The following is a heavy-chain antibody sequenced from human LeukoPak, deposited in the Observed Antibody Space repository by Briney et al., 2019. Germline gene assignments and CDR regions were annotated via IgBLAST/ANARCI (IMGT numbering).Heavy chain of an antibody. J-gene: IGHJ4*02. CDR1: GFIFDNYA. Sequence: AGGSLRLSCAASGFIFDNYAMNWVRQAPGKGLEWVSAISGHAANTYYADSVKGRFTISRDNSNKTMFLQMNNLRVDDTAVYFCAKDPTRAVAGSSDHWGRGILVTVSS. CDR2: ISGHAANT. D-gene: IGHD6-19*01. CDR3: AKDPTRAVAGSSDH. V-gene: IGHV3-23*01.